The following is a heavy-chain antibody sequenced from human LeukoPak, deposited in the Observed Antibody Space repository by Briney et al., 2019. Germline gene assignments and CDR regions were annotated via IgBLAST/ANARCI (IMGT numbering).Heavy chain of an antibody. Sequence: PGGSLRLSCAASGFTFDDYAMHWVRQAPGKGLEWVSGISWDSGSIGYADSVKGRFTISRDNAKNSLYLQMNSLRAEDTALYYCAKDRGRFGELEVGLYYYGMDVWGQGTTVTVSS. V-gene: IGHV3-9*01. CDR3: AKDRGRFGELEVGLYYYGMDV. CDR1: GFTFDDYA. J-gene: IGHJ6*02. CDR2: ISWDSGSI. D-gene: IGHD3-10*01.